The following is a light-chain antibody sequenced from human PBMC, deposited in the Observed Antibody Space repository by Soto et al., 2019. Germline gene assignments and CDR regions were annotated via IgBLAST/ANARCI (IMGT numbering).Light chain of an antibody. CDR2: DAS. Sequence: EIVLTQSPATLSLSPGERATLSCRASQSVSSYLAWYQQKPGQAPRLLIYDASNRATGTPARFRASGSGTDFTLTISSLEPEDFAVYYCQQRSNWPPRITFGQGTRLEMK. J-gene: IGKJ5*01. V-gene: IGKV3-11*01. CDR1: QSVSSY. CDR3: QQRSNWPPRIT.